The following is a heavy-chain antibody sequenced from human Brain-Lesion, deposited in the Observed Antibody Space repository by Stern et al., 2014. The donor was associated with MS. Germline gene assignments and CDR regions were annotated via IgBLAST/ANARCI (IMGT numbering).Heavy chain of an antibody. D-gene: IGHD5-18*01. CDR1: GGTFGTYP. V-gene: IGHV1-69*06. Sequence: DQLVEPGPEVKKPGSSVQVSCKASGGTFGTYPITWLRQAPGQGLEWMGRIIPIFGSPNYAQKFQGRVTITADRSTTTVYMKLSSLKSDDAAVYYCAKDGPALVTNWFDPWGRGTLVTVSS. CDR2: IIPIFGSP. J-gene: IGHJ5*02. CDR3: AKDGPALVTNWFDP.